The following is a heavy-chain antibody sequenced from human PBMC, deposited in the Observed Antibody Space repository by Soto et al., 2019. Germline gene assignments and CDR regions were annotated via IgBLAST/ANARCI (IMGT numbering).Heavy chain of an antibody. CDR2: ISYDGSDK. V-gene: IGHV3-30*09. Sequence: VQLVESGGGEVQPGRSLRLSCAASGFTYTDFALHWVRQAPGKGLEWVAIISYDGSDKYYADSVKGRFAISRDNPKNTLYLEMNSLRPEDTAVYFCARRAWDSYYAIDVCGQGTTVTVFS. J-gene: IGHJ6*02. CDR3: ARRAWDSYYAIDV. CDR1: GFTYTDFA. D-gene: IGHD3-22*01.